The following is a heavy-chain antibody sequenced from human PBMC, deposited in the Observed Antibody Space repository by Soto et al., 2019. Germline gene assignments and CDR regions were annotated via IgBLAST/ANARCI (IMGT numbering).Heavy chain of an antibody. CDR3: ARCIGAYYYYYMDV. CDR1: CYTFTSYC. D-gene: IGHD3-10*01. V-gene: IGHV1-18*01. CDR2: ISAYNGNT. Sequence: ASVKVSCKASCYTFTSYCISWVRQAPGQGLEWMGWISAYNGNTNYAQKLQGRVTMTTDTSTSTAYMELRSLRSDDTAVYYCARCIGAYYYYYMDVWGKGTTVTVSS. J-gene: IGHJ6*03.